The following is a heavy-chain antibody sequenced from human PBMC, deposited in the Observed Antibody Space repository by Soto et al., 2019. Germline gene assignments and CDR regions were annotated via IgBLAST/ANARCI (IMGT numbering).Heavy chain of an antibody. D-gene: IGHD4-17*01. J-gene: IGHJ4*02. CDR2: IYYSGST. Sequence: PSETLSLTCTVSGGSISSGDYYWSWIRQPPGKGLEWIGYIYYSGSTYYNPSLKSRVTISVDTSKNQFSLKLSSVTAADTAVYYCARDSDYGDYFYWGQGTLVTVSS. CDR1: GGSISSGDYY. CDR3: ARDSDYGDYFY. V-gene: IGHV4-30-4*01.